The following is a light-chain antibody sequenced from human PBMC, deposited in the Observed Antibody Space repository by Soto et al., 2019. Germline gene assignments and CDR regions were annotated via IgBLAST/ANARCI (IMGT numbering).Light chain of an antibody. V-gene: IGKV3-11*01. CDR1: QSVSSY. Sequence: IAFTQPPATLSSSPGERATLSCRASQSVSSYLAWYQQKPGQAPRLLIYDASNRATGIPARFSGSGSGTDFTLTISSLEPEDFAVYYCQQYGSSPVTFGQGTRLEIK. CDR2: DAS. CDR3: QQYGSSPVT. J-gene: IGKJ5*01.